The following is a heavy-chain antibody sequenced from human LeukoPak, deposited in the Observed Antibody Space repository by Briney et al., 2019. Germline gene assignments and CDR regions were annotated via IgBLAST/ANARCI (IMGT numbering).Heavy chain of an antibody. CDR1: GGSISSSKW. V-gene: IGHV4-4*02. Sequence: PSETLSLTCAVSGGSISSSKWWSWVRQPPGKGLEWIGEIYHSGSTNYNPSLKSRVTISVDKSRNQFSLKLSSVTAADTAVYYCARGPALYYYDSSGYYFDYWGQGTLVTVSS. CDR3: ARGPALYYYDSSGYYFDY. D-gene: IGHD3-22*01. J-gene: IGHJ4*02. CDR2: IYHSGST.